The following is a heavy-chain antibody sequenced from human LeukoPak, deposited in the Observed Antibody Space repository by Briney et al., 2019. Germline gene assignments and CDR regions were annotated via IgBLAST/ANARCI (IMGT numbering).Heavy chain of an antibody. Sequence: PSETLSLTRAVYGGSFSGYYWSWIRQPPGKGLEWIGEINHSGSTNYNPSLKSRVTISVDTSKNQFSLKLSSVTAADTAVYYCARRRVVPSAIDPWGQGTLVTVSS. J-gene: IGHJ5*02. D-gene: IGHD2-2*01. CDR1: GGSFSGYY. CDR2: INHSGST. CDR3: ARRRVVPSAIDP. V-gene: IGHV4-34*01.